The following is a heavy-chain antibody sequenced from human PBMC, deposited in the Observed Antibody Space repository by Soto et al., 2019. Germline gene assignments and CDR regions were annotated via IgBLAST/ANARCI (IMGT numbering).Heavy chain of an antibody. CDR3: TKSWRLYYMDV. Sequence: EVQLVESGGGLVQPGRSLRLSCAASGFTFDDYAMHWVRQAPGRGLEWVSRITWNSGTIDYADSVKGRFPISRDNAKNSLYLQMNSLRAEDTTLYYCTKSWRLYYMDVWGKGTTVTVSS. J-gene: IGHJ6*03. CDR1: GFTFDDYA. CDR2: ITWNSGTI. D-gene: IGHD3-3*01. V-gene: IGHV3-9*01.